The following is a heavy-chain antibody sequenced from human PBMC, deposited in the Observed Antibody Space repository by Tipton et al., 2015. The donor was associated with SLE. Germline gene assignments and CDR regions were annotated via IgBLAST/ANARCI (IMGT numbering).Heavy chain of an antibody. J-gene: IGHJ4*02. CDR2: INHSGST. CDR3: ARGLYGDEPGY. V-gene: IGHV4-34*01. CDR1: GGAFSGYY. Sequence: TLSLTCAVYGGAFSGYYCSWVRQPPGKGLEGVGEINHSGSTNYNPSLKSRVTISVDTSKNQFSLKLTSLTAADTAVYYCARGLYGDEPGYWGQGTLATVSS. D-gene: IGHD4-17*01.